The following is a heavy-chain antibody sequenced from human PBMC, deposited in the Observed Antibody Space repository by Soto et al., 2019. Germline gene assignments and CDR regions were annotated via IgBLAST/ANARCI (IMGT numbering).Heavy chain of an antibody. CDR2: INNSGST. D-gene: IGHD3-3*01. J-gene: IGHJ6*02. CDR3: ASKGFWSGYSNDHQV. CDR1: GGTFSGYF. Sequence: PSETLSLTCAVYGGTFSGYFWSWILQPTGKGLEWIGEINNSGSTNYNPSLQSRVTISVDTSKNQFSRKRRSVTAADTAVYYCASKGFWSGYSNDHQVLGRGTTVTVSS. V-gene: IGHV4-34*08.